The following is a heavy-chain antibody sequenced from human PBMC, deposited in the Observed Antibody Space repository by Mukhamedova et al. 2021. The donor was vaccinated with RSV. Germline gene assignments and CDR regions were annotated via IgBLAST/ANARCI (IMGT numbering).Heavy chain of an antibody. Sequence: GRVTITADESTSTAYMELSSLRSEDTAVYYCARDSSGQYYFDYWGQGTLVTVSS. CDR3: ARDSSGQYYFDY. J-gene: IGHJ4*02. V-gene: IGHV1-69*01. D-gene: IGHD3-22*01.